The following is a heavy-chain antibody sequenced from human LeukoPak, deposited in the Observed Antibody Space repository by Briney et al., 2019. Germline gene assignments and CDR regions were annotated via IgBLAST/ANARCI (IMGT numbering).Heavy chain of an antibody. D-gene: IGHD4-11*01. Sequence: SQTLSLTCTVSGASVSSSSYCWGWVRQPPGKGLEWIATIACDGSNYYNPTLKTRVTTSVDTSNNQFSLRLTSMTAADTAVYYCARRNYPYYFDYWGQGTLVTVS. CDR3: ARRNYPYYFDY. CDR2: IACDGSN. CDR1: GASVSSSSYC. J-gene: IGHJ4*02. V-gene: IGHV4-39*01.